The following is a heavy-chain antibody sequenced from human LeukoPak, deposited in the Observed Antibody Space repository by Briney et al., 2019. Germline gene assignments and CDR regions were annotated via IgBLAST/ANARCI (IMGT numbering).Heavy chain of an antibody. CDR2: INHSGST. CDR3: ASSNSGSYYSVDY. Sequence: SETLSLTCAVYGGSFSGYYWSWIRQPPGKGLEWIGEINHSGSTNYNPSLKSRVTISVDTSKNQFSLKLSSVTAADTAVYYCASSNSGSYYSVDYWGQGTLVTVSS. CDR1: GGSFSGYY. V-gene: IGHV4-34*01. J-gene: IGHJ4*02. D-gene: IGHD1-26*01.